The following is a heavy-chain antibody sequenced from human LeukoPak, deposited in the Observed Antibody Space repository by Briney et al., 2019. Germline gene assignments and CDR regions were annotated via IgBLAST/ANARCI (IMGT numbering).Heavy chain of an antibody. D-gene: IGHD6-19*01. J-gene: IGHJ4*02. Sequence: GGSLRLSCAASGFTFSTYSMHWVRQAPGKGLEWVSYISRSGSSTIYYADSVKGRFTISRDNARNSLYLQMNSLRAEDTAVYHCAKRSAESSGYFDYWGQGTLVTVSS. CDR3: AKRSAESSGYFDY. CDR1: GFTFSTYS. V-gene: IGHV3-48*01. CDR2: ISRSGSSTI.